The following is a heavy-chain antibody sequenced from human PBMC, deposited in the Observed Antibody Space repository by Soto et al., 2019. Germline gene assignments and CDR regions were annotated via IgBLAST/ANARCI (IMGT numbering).Heavy chain of an antibody. Sequence: PSQTRSLTCTVSGGSISSGVYSWSCIRQPPGKGLEWIGYIYHSGSTYYNPSLKSRVTISVDRSKNQFSLKLSSVTAADTAVYYCARDLWGYCGADCYPLDVWGQGTTVT. J-gene: IGHJ6*02. CDR1: GGSISSGVYS. D-gene: IGHD2-21*02. CDR3: ARDLWGYCGADCYPLDV. CDR2: IYHSGST. V-gene: IGHV4-30-2*01.